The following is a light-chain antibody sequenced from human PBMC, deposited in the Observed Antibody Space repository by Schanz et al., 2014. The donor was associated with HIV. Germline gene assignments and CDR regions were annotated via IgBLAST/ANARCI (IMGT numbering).Light chain of an antibody. Sequence: QSALTQPTSVSGSPGQSITISCTGASMAFSSSNFVSWYQQHPGEAPRLIIYDVNNRPSGVSDRFSGSKSGNTASLTISGLQADDEANYYCSSYRDSGTLDVFGGGTKPTVL. V-gene: IGLV2-14*03. CDR1: SMAFSSSNF. CDR2: DVN. CDR3: SSYRDSGTLDV. J-gene: IGLJ3*02.